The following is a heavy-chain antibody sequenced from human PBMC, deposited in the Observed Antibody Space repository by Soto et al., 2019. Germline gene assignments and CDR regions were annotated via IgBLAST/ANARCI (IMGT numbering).Heavy chain of an antibody. J-gene: IGHJ4*02. CDR3: ARVDSATYGIDF. D-gene: IGHD3-10*01. Sequence: GGYVRLSCVASGFTFSSYWMHWVRQAPGKGLVWVSRINSDGSSTSNADSVKGRLTISRDDAKNTLYLQMNSLRAEDTAVYYCARVDSATYGIDFWCQGPLVTVSS. V-gene: IGHV3-74*01. CDR1: GFTFSSYW. CDR2: INSDGSST.